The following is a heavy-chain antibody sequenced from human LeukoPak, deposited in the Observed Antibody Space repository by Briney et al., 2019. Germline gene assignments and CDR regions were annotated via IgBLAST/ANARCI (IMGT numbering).Heavy chain of an antibody. V-gene: IGHV3-23*01. D-gene: IGHD3-10*01. CDR3: AKDHGRDYYGAGRYDY. CDR2: ISGSGGST. Sequence: GGSLRLSCTASGFTFSSYGMSWVRQAPGKGLEWVSAISGSGGSTYYADSVKDRVTISRDNSKDTVYLQMNSLRAEDTAVYYCAKDHGRDYYGAGRYDYWGQGTLVTVSS. J-gene: IGHJ4*02. CDR1: GFTFSSYG.